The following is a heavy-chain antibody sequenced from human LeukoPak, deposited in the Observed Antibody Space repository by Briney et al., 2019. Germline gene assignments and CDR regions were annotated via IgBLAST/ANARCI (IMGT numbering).Heavy chain of an antibody. CDR1: GYTFTSYG. Sequence: ASVKVSCKASGYTFTSYGISWVRQAPGQGLEWMGWISAYNGNTNYAQKLQGRVTMTTDTSTSTAYMELRSLRSDDTAVYYCARTLYIASAPGGFDYWGQGTLVTVSS. CDR3: ARTLYIASAPGGFDY. CDR2: ISAYNGNT. V-gene: IGHV1-18*01. D-gene: IGHD3-16*01. J-gene: IGHJ4*02.